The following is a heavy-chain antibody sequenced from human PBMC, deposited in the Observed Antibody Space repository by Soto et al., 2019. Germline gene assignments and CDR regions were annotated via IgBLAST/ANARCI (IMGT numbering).Heavy chain of an antibody. CDR3: TSLAQRVDRTYYYGSGLADI. V-gene: IGHV3-49*03. J-gene: IGHJ3*02. Sequence: GGSLRLSCTASGFTFGDYAMSWFRQAPGKGLEWVGFIRSKAYGGTTEYAGSGKGRLTISRDDSKSIAYLQMNSLKTEDTAGYYCTSLAQRVDRTYYYGSGLADIWGQGTMVTVSS. CDR2: IRSKAYGGTT. D-gene: IGHD3-10*01. CDR1: GFTFGDYA.